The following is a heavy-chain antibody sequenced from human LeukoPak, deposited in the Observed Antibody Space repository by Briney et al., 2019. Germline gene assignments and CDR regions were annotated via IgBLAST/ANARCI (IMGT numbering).Heavy chain of an antibody. Sequence: GGSLRLSCAVSGFTFDDYAMHWVRQAPGKGLEWVSGISWNSGSIGYADSVKGRFTISRDNAKNSLYLQMNSLRAEDTALYYCAKELGNYYDSSGYSLDYWGQGTLVTVSS. CDR3: AKELGNYYDSSGYSLDY. V-gene: IGHV3-9*01. CDR2: ISWNSGSI. CDR1: GFTFDDYA. D-gene: IGHD3-22*01. J-gene: IGHJ4*02.